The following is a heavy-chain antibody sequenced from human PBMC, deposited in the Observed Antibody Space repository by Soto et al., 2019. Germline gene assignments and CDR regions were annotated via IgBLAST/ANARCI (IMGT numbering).Heavy chain of an antibody. V-gene: IGHV3-23*01. CDR3: AKGSSSWRDFDY. Sequence: PGGSLRLSSAASGFTFSNYAMSWVRQAPGKGLEWVTGISASGGSTYYADSVKGRFTISRDSSKSTLSLQMNSLRAEDTAVYYCAKGSSSWRDFDYWGQGTLVTVSS. CDR2: ISASGGST. D-gene: IGHD6-6*01. J-gene: IGHJ4*02. CDR1: GFTFSNYA.